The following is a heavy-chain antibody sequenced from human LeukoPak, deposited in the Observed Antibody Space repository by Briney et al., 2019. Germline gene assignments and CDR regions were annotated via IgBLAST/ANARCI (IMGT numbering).Heavy chain of an antibody. CDR2: IYYSGST. D-gene: IGHD5-12*01. CDR1: GGSISSGDYY. V-gene: IGHV4-30-4*08. CDR3: ARSRVATRRXDP. J-gene: IGHJ5*02. Sequence: ASETLSLTCTVSGGSISSGDYYWSWIRQPPGKGLEWIGYIYYSGSTYYNPSLKSRVIISVDTSKNQFSLKLSSVTAADTAVYYCARSRVATRRXDPXGQGXXXTV.